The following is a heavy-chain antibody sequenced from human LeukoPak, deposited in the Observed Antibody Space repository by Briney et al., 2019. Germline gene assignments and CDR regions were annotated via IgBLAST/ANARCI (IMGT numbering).Heavy chain of an antibody. CDR1: GIPFSSYW. CDR3: AVLRFLEWLPNMDV. CDR2: INTDGSSA. V-gene: IGHV3-74*01. J-gene: IGHJ6*03. D-gene: IGHD3-3*01. Sequence: GGSLRLSCAASGIPFSSYWMHWVRQAPGKGLVWVSRINTDGSSATYADSVKGRFTISRDNAKNTLYLQMNSLRAEDTAIYYCAVLRFLEWLPNMDVWGKGTTVTVSS.